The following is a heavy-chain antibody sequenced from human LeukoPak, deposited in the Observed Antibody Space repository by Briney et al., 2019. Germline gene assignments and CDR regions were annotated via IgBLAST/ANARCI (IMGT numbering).Heavy chain of an antibody. CDR3: AKAVPTATHY. Sequence: GGSLRLSCAASGFTFSTYDRSWVRQAPGKGLEWVSFISHSGIIANYADSVKGRFTISRGNSKNTLYLQMNSLRLEDTAVYYCAKAVPTATHYWGQGTLVTVSS. J-gene: IGHJ4*02. CDR2: ISHSGIIA. CDR1: GFTFSTYD. V-gene: IGHV3-23*01. D-gene: IGHD2-15*01.